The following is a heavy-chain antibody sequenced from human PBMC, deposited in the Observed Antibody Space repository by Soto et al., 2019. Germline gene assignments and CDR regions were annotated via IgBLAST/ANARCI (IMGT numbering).Heavy chain of an antibody. Sequence: ASVKVSCKASGYTFTSYAMHWVRQAPGQRLEWMGWINAGNGNTKYSQKFQGRVTITRDTSASTAYMELSSLRSEDTAVNYCARDIAARWFDPWGQGTLVTVSS. CDR3: ARDIAARWFDP. V-gene: IGHV1-3*01. CDR1: GYTFTSYA. J-gene: IGHJ5*02. CDR2: INAGNGNT. D-gene: IGHD6-6*01.